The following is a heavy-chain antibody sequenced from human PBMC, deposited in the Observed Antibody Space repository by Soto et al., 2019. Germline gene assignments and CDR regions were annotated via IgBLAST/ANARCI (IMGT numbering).Heavy chain of an antibody. V-gene: IGHV1-69*01. Sequence: QVQLVQSGAEVKKPGSSVKVSCKASGGTFSSYAISWVRQAPGQGLEWMGGIIPIFGTANYAQKFQGRVTITADEYTSTAYMELSSLRSEDTAVYYCARVSDTAMVRTPGAFDIWGQGTMVTVSS. CDR2: IIPIFGTA. J-gene: IGHJ3*02. CDR3: ARVSDTAMVRTPGAFDI. D-gene: IGHD5-18*01. CDR1: GGTFSSYA.